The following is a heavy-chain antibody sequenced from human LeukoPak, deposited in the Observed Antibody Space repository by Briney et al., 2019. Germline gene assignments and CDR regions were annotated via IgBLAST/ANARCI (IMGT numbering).Heavy chain of an antibody. V-gene: IGHV3-21*01. D-gene: IGHD3-16*01. CDR3: GRAFPPLRTSSAGDL. CDR2: ISYLSSHV. CDR1: GFTFSSFW. J-gene: IGHJ4*02. Sequence: PGGSLRLSCGVSGFTFSSFWMTWVRQAPGKGLEWVSSISYLSSHVYYGDSVKGRFSISRDNAKNSLYLQMNSLGAEDTAIYYCGRAFPPLRTSSAGDLWGQGILVTVSS.